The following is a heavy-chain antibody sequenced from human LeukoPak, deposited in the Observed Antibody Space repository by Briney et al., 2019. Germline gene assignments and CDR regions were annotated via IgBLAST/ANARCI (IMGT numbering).Heavy chain of an antibody. J-gene: IGHJ6*03. D-gene: IGHD3-10*01. V-gene: IGHV4-4*07. CDR1: GGSISSFY. CDR2: TYTSGST. Sequence: SETLSLTCTVSGGSISSFYWSWLRQPAGQGLEWIGRTYTSGSTNYNPSLKSRLTISVDKSKNQFSLKLSSVTAADTAVYYCARVSRDYGSGDYYYMDVWGKGTTVSVSS. CDR3: ARVSRDYGSGDYYYMDV.